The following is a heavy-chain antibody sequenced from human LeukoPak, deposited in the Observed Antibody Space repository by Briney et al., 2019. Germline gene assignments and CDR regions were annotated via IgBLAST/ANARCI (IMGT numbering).Heavy chain of an antibody. J-gene: IGHJ3*02. CDR3: ARGRSGYGPFDAFDI. CDR1: GYTFSSYA. V-gene: IGHV3-23*01. Sequence: GGSLRLSCTASGYTFSSYAMTWVRQAPGKGLEWVLAISGSGVNTYYADSVKGRFAASRDNSKNTLYMQMNSLRAEDTAVYYCARGRSGYGPFDAFDIWGQGTWVTVSS. CDR2: ISGSGVNT. D-gene: IGHD3-22*01.